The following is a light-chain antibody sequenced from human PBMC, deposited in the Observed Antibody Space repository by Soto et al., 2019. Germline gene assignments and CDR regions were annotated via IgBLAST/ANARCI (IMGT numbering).Light chain of an antibody. CDR2: AAS. CDR3: QQYNSYT. J-gene: IGKJ5*01. CDR1: QSISSY. Sequence: DIQMTQSPSSLSVSVGDRVTITCRASQSISSYLNWYQQKPGKAPKLLIYAASSLQSGVPSRFSGSGSGTDFTLTISSLQPEDFATYYCQQYNSYTFGQGTRLEIK. V-gene: IGKV1-39*01.